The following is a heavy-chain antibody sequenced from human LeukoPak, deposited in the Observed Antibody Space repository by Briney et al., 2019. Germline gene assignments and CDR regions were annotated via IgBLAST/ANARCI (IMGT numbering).Heavy chain of an antibody. CDR2: IIPVFDIA. Sequence: SVKVSCKASGGTLSSYTITWVRQAPGQGLEWMGGIIPVFDIANYAQKFRGRVTITADESTSTAYMELSSLRSEDTAVYYCARDSEYYFDYWGQGTLVTVSS. J-gene: IGHJ4*02. CDR3: ARDSEYYFDY. V-gene: IGHV1-69*13. CDR1: GGTLSSYT.